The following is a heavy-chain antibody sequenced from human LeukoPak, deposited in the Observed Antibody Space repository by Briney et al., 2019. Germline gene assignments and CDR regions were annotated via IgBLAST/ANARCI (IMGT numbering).Heavy chain of an antibody. J-gene: IGHJ4*02. CDR2: ICGGGSTT. Sequence: PGGSLRLSGASSGFTFTTFTMNWVSHGPGKGLERVSPICGGGSTTYYAYSVKGRFTVSRDNSKHTLYLQMTSLTAEETAVYECAKDQLGYYKPIDNWGRGTLVTVSS. CDR3: AKDQLGYYKPIDN. D-gene: IGHD1-26*01. CDR1: GFTFTTFT. V-gene: IGHV3-23*01.